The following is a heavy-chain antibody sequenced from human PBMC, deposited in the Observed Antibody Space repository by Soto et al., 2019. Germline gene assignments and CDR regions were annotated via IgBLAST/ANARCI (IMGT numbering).Heavy chain of an antibody. CDR3: ARDHGGVTYVYYYDGMDV. CDR1: GYTFTSYG. CDR2: ISAYNGNT. Sequence: ASVKVSCKASGYTFTSYGISWVRLAPGQGLEWMGWISAYNGNTNYAQKLQGRVTMTTDTSTSTAYMELRSLRSDDTALYYCARDHGGVTYVYYYDGMDVWGQGTTVTVSS. J-gene: IGHJ6*02. V-gene: IGHV1-18*04. D-gene: IGHD2-21*02.